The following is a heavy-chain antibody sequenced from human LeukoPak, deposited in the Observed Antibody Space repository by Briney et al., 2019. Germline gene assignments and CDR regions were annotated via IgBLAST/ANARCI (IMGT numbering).Heavy chain of an antibody. Sequence: SETLSLTCAVSGGSISSGGYYWGWIRQPPGKGLEWIGSIYYSGSTYYNPSLKSRVTISVDTSKNQFSLKLSSVTAADTAVYYCASDHGAFDIWGQGTMVTVSS. D-gene: IGHD2-8*01. J-gene: IGHJ3*02. CDR2: IYYSGST. CDR3: ASDHGAFDI. V-gene: IGHV4-39*01. CDR1: GGSISSGGYY.